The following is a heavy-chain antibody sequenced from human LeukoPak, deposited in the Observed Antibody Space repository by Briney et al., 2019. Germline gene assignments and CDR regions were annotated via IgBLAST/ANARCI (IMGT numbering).Heavy chain of an antibody. V-gene: IGHV3-23*01. J-gene: IGHJ3*02. D-gene: IGHD3-9*01. Sequence: PGGSLRLSCAASGFTFSTSAMSWVGRAPGKGLEGVSSIYIRGSGTYYADAVKGRFTISRDSSKNTLFLHMSSLRADDTAVYYCARDPRASTVTGYLWAFDIWGQGTMVSVSS. CDR3: ARDPRASTVTGYLWAFDI. CDR2: IYIRGSGT. CDR1: GFTFSTSA.